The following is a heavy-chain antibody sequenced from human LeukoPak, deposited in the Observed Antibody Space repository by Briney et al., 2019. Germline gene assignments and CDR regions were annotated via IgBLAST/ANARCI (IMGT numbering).Heavy chain of an antibody. CDR2: IDPNSGDT. Sequence: ASVKVSCTASGYTFTVHNIHWVRQTPGLGLEWMGWIDPNSGDTNYAQNFQGRVTMTRDTSITTAYMELSSLRSDDTAVYYCARGALTAAVDHWGQGTLVTVSS. J-gene: IGHJ5*02. V-gene: IGHV1-2*02. CDR3: ARGALTAAVDH. CDR1: GYTFTVHN. D-gene: IGHD6-13*01.